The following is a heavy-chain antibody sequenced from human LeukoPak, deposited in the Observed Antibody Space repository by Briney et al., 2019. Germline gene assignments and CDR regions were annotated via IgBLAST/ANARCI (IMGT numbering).Heavy chain of an antibody. D-gene: IGHD3-22*01. CDR3: ARITYYHHSSGYYQYYFDY. J-gene: IGHJ4*02. CDR1: GGSMNNYY. V-gene: IGHV4-59*01. Sequence: SETLSLTCGVSGGSMNNYYWSWIRQPPGKGLEWIGYIDYSGSTNHNPSLNSRVTISVDTSKNQFSLKLSSVTAADTAVYYCARITYYHHSSGYYQYYFDYWGQGTLVTVSS. CDR2: IDYSGST.